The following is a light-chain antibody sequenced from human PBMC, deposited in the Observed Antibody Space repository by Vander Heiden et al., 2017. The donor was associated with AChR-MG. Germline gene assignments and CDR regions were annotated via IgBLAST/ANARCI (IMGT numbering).Light chain of an antibody. CDR1: QNINTY. Sequence: DIQMTQSPSSLSASVGDRVTITCRPSQNINTYVSWYQQKAGKAPKLLIYAAFNLQSGVPSRFSGSRSGTDFTLTITNLQPEDFATYYCQRSYVTPGGTFGQGTKLEIK. V-gene: IGKV1-39*01. CDR2: AAF. CDR3: QRSYVTPGGT. J-gene: IGKJ2*01.